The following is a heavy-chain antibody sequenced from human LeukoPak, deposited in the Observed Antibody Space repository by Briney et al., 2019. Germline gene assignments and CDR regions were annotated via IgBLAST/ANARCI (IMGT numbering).Heavy chain of an antibody. Sequence: ASVKVSCKASGYTFTSYDINWVRQATGQGLEWMGWMNPNSGNTDYAQKFQGRFTITINTSISTAYMELSSLRSEDTAVYYCARGGPVVTHSHREYYYYYMDVWGEGTTVTVSS. D-gene: IGHD4-23*01. CDR3: ARGGPVVTHSHREYYYYYMDV. V-gene: IGHV1-8*03. CDR2: MNPNSGNT. J-gene: IGHJ6*03. CDR1: GYTFTSYD.